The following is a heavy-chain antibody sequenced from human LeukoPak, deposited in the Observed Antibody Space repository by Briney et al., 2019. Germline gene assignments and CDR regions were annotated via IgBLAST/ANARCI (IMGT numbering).Heavy chain of an antibody. J-gene: IGHJ4*02. Sequence: GGSLRLSCAASGFTFSSYSISWVRQAPGKGLEWVSVIYSGGSTYYADSVKGRFTISRDNSKNTLYLQMNSLRAEDTAVYYCARESYNSGIDYWGQGTLVTVSS. CDR2: IYSGGST. CDR3: ARESYNSGIDY. D-gene: IGHD6-19*01. CDR1: GFTFSSYS. V-gene: IGHV3-53*01.